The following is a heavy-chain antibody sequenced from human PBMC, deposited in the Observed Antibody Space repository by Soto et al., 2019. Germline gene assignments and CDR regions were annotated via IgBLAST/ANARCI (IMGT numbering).Heavy chain of an antibody. CDR2: IYDSGSP. D-gene: IGHD1-26*01. V-gene: IGHV4-59*01. CDR3: ARGVGSSPPRY. J-gene: IGHJ4*02. CDR1: GGSISVYY. Sequence: KASETLSLTCTISGGSISVYYWSWIRQPPGQALEWIGYIYDSGSPYYNPSLRSRVIISADTSKNQISLKLTSATAADTAVYHCARGVGSSPPRYWGRGTLVTVS.